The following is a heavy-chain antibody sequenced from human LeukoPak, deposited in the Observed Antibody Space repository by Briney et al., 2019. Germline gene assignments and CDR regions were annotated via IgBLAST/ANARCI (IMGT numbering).Heavy chain of an antibody. J-gene: IGHJ4*02. CDR2: IKQDGSEK. CDR3: ATAPYYDILTGYPMDY. V-gene: IGHV3-7*01. Sequence: GGSLRLSCAASGFTFCVYSMSWVRQAPGKGLEWVANIKQDGSEKYYVDSVKGRFTISRDNAKNSLYLQMNSLRAEDTAVYYCATAPYYDILTGYPMDYWGQGTLVTVSS. CDR1: GFTFCVYS. D-gene: IGHD3-9*01.